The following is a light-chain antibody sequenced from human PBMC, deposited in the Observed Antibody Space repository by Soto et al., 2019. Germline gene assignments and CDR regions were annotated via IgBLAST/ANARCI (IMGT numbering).Light chain of an antibody. CDR2: GAS. Sequence: ERVLTQSPATLSVSPLDRATLSFMASETILSNLAWYQQKPGRAPRLLIYGASTRATGIPARFSGSGSGTDFTLTISSLEPEDSAVYYCQQRNMWPITFGQGTRLEI. CDR1: ETILSN. J-gene: IGKJ5*01. CDR3: QQRNMWPIT. V-gene: IGKV3-15*01.